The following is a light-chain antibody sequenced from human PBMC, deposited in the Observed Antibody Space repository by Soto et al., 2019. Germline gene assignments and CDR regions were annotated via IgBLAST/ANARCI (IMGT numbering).Light chain of an antibody. CDR1: QEISNY. Sequence: QMTQSPSSLSAYVGDRVTITCRASQEISNYLAWYQQKPGGAPKLLIYEASTLQSGVPSRFSGSGSGADFTLTISSLQPEDVAIYYCQKYNDAPRTVGKGTRVEMK. V-gene: IGKV1-27*01. J-gene: IGKJ1*01. CDR3: QKYNDAPRT. CDR2: EAS.